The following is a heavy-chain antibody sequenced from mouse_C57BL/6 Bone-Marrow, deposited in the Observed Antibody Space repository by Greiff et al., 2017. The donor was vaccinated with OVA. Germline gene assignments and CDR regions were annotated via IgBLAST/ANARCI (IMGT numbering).Heavy chain of an antibody. CDR1: GFTFSDAW. CDR2: IRNKANNHAT. V-gene: IGHV6-6*01. Sequence: EVQVVESGGGLVQPGGSMKLSCAASGFTFSDAWMDWVRQSPEKGLEWVAEIRNKANNHATYYAESVKGRFTISRDDSKSSVYLQMNSLRAEDTGIYYCRGGLLDAMDYWGQGTSVTVSS. J-gene: IGHJ4*01. CDR3: RGGLLDAMDY. D-gene: IGHD2-3*01.